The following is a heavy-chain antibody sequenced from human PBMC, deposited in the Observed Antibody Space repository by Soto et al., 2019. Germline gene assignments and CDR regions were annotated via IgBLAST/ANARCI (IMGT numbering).Heavy chain of an antibody. D-gene: IGHD3-10*01. CDR1: GFTFSTYG. V-gene: IGHV3-33*01. Sequence: GGSLRLSCAASGFTFSTYGMHWVRQAPGKGLEWVAVIWYDGINKYDGDSVKGRVTISRDNSKNTLYLQISSLRAEVTAVYYCARARGSGSYYNGYFDYWGPGTLVTVSS. CDR2: IWYDGINK. CDR3: ARARGSGSYYNGYFDY. J-gene: IGHJ4*02.